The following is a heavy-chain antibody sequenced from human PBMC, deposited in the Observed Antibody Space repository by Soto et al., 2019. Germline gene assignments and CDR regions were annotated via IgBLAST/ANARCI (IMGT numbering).Heavy chain of an antibody. D-gene: IGHD5-12*01. J-gene: IGHJ4*02. V-gene: IGHV1-24*01. CDR3: ATDLVATSYVPSDY. CDR2: FDPEDGEI. CDR1: GYTLTELA. Sequence: GASVKVACTVSGYTLTELAMHWVRQAPGKGLEWMGGFDPEDGEIIYAQKFQGRVTMTEDTSTDTAYMKLSSLRSEDTAVYYCATDLVATSYVPSDYRGQGTLVTVPS.